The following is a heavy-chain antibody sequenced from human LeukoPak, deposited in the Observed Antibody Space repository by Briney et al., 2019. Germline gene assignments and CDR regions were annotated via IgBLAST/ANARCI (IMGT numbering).Heavy chain of an antibody. D-gene: IGHD2-2*01. J-gene: IGHJ4*02. CDR3: AKDPAYQLLLYYFDY. CDR1: GFTFDDYS. CDR2: IRGNGATT. V-gene: IGHV3-43*01. Sequence: GSLRLSCSASGFTFDDYSMYWVRQVPGRGLEWVSLIRGNGATTYYADSVKGRFTISRDNSKNTLYLQMNSLRAEDTAVYYCAKDPAYQLLLYYFDYWGQGTLVTVSS.